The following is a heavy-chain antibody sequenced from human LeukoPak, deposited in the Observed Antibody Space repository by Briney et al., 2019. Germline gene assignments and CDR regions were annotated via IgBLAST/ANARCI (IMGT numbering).Heavy chain of an antibody. J-gene: IGHJ4*02. D-gene: IGHD1-26*01. Sequence: SVKVSCKASGYTFTSYYMHWVRQAPGQGLEWMGGIIPIFGTANYAQKFQGRVTITADESTSTAYMELSSLRSEDTAVYYCAREYSGSYYCDYWGQGTLVTVSS. V-gene: IGHV1-69*13. CDR2: IIPIFGTA. CDR1: GYTFTSYY. CDR3: AREYSGSYYCDY.